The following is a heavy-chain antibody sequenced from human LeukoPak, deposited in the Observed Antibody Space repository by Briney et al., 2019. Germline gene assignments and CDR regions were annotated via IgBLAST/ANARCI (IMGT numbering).Heavy chain of an antibody. Sequence: WASVKVSCKASGYTFTGYYMHWVRQATGQGLEWMGWMNPNSGNTGYAQKFQGRVTITRNTSISTAYMELSSLRSEDTAVYYCARGRGDFDYWGQGTLVTVSS. CDR1: GYTFTGYY. CDR2: MNPNSGNT. CDR3: ARGRGDFDY. J-gene: IGHJ4*02. D-gene: IGHD3-16*01. V-gene: IGHV1-8*03.